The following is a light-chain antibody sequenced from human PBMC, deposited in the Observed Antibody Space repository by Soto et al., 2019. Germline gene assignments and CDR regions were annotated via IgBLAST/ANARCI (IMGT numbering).Light chain of an antibody. Sequence: QSALTHPASVTAALGQSITISCSGTNSDVGSYNFVSWYQQLPRKAPKLMIYEVSNRPSGVSNRFSGSKSGNTASLTILELQAEDVADYYCSSYTTSANYVCGSETKGTVL. J-gene: IGLJ1*01. V-gene: IGLV2-14*01. CDR2: EVS. CDR1: NSDVGSYNF. CDR3: SSYTTSANYV.